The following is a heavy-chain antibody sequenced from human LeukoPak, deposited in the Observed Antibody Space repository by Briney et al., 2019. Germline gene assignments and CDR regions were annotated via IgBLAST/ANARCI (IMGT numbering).Heavy chain of an antibody. CDR3: AKEVHSSGYYSDY. D-gene: IGHD3-22*01. Sequence: GGSLRLSCAASGFTFSSYAMNWVRQAPGKGLEWLSGIHDSGATTNYADSVRGRFTISRDNSKNTLYLQMNSLRAEDTAVYYCAKEVHSSGYYSDYRGQGTLVTVSS. CDR2: IHDSGATT. V-gene: IGHV3-23*01. J-gene: IGHJ4*02. CDR1: GFTFSSYA.